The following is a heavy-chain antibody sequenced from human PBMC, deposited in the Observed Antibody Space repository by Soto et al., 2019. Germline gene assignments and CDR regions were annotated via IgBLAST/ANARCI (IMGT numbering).Heavy chain of an antibody. CDR2: MYYSGST. CDR1: GGSVSSPTYY. Sequence: QVQLQESGPGLVKPSETLSLTCTVSGGSVSSPTYYWSWIRQPPGKGLEWIGYMYYSGSTNYNPSRKSRVTLSLDTAKNHFSLKLSYVTAADTTRYYCAVGRGHVNNWFDPWGQGTLVTVSS. V-gene: IGHV4-61*01. D-gene: IGHD1-26*01. CDR3: AVGRGHVNNWFDP. J-gene: IGHJ5*02.